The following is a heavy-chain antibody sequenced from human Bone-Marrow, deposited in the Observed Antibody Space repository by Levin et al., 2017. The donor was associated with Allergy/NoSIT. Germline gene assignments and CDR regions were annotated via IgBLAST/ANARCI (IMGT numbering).Heavy chain of an antibody. CDR3: ARGILTGYLGGDF. D-gene: IGHD3-9*01. J-gene: IGHJ4*02. CDR1: GVSISGSTYY. Sequence: PSETLSLTCSVSGVSISGSTYYCAWIRQPPGKGLEWIGSIYYTGSTYYNPSLKSRVSISRDTSKNQFSLRLKSVTAADTAVYYCARGILTGYLGGDFWGRGTLVTVSS. V-gene: IGHV4-39*01. CDR2: IYYTGST.